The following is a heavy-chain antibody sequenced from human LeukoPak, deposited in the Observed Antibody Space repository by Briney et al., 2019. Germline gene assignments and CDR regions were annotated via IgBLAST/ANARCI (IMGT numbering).Heavy chain of an antibody. CDR3: ARIVRGVISPDDAFDI. CDR2: IYYSGST. D-gene: IGHD3-10*01. Sequence: QSSETLSLTCTVSGGSISSYYWSWIRQPPGKGLEWIGYIYYSGSTNYNPSLKSRVTISVDTSKNQFSLKLSSVTAADTAVYYCARIVRGVISPDDAFDIWGQGTMVTVSS. J-gene: IGHJ3*02. CDR1: GGSISSYY. V-gene: IGHV4-59*01.